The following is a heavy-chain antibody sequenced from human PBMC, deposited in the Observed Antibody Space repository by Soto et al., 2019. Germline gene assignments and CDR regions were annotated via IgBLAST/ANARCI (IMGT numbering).Heavy chain of an antibody. CDR1: GFSLSTSGMC. Sequence: SGPTLVNPTQTLTLTCTFSGFSLSTSGMCVSWIRQPPGKALEWLARIDWDDDKYYSTSLKTRLTISKDTSKNQVVLTMTNMDPVDTATYYCARISRYYDSSGGLNYYYGMDVWGQGTTVTVSS. J-gene: IGHJ6*02. CDR3: ARISRYYDSSGGLNYYYGMDV. D-gene: IGHD3-22*01. CDR2: IDWDDDK. V-gene: IGHV2-70*11.